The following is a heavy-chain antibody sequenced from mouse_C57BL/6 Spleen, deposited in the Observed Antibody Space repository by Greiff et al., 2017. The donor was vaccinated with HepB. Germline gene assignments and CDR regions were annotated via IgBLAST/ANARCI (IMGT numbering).Heavy chain of an antibody. CDR1: GYAFSSSW. V-gene: IGHV1-82*01. CDR3: ASIYYDYDVVDY. D-gene: IGHD2-4*01. CDR2: IYPGDGDT. Sequence: QVQLQQSGPELVKPGASVKISCKASGYAFSSSWMNWVKQRPGKGLEWIGRIYPGDGDTNYNGKFKGKATLTADKSSSTAYMQLSSLTSEDSAVYFCASIYYDYDVVDYWGQGTTLTVSS. J-gene: IGHJ2*01.